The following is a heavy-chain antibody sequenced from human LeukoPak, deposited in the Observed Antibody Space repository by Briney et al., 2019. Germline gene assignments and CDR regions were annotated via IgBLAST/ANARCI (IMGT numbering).Heavy chain of an antibody. CDR2: IYYSGST. Sequence: SETLSLTCTVSGGSISSSSYYWGWIRQPPGKGLEWIGSIYYSGSTYYNPSLKSRVTISVDTPKNQFSLKLSSVTAADTAVYYCARHLYSSSSRGDYYYYMDVWGKGTTVTVSS. CDR1: GGSISSSSYY. V-gene: IGHV4-39*01. CDR3: ARHLYSSSSRGDYYYYMDV. D-gene: IGHD6-6*01. J-gene: IGHJ6*03.